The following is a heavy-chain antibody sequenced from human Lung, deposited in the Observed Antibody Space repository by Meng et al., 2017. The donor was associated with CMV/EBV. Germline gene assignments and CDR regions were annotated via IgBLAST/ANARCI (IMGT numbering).Heavy chain of an antibody. D-gene: IGHD6-19*01. V-gene: IGHV1-2*02. Sequence: ALXXVSXKASGYTFTGYYMHWVRQAPGQGLEWMGWINPNSGGTNYAQKFQGRVTMTRDTSISTAYMELSRLRSDDTAVYYCARGLAVAGTSHFDYWGQG. CDR1: GYTFTGYY. J-gene: IGHJ4*02. CDR2: INPNSGGT. CDR3: ARGLAVAGTSHFDY.